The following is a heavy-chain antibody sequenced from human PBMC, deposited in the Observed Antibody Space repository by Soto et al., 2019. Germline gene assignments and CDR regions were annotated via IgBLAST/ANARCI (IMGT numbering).Heavy chain of an antibody. D-gene: IGHD6-19*01. J-gene: IGHJ2*01. CDR1: GGSISSSSYY. CDR2: IYYSGST. Sequence: QLQLQESGPGLVKPSETLSLTCTVSGGSISSSSYYWGWIRQPPGKGLEWIGSIYYSGSTYYNPSLKSRVSTSVDTSKNQFSRKLSSVTAADTAVYYCARPKSVDSSPVRWYFDLWGRGTLVTVSS. CDR3: ARPKSVDSSPVRWYFDL. V-gene: IGHV4-39*01.